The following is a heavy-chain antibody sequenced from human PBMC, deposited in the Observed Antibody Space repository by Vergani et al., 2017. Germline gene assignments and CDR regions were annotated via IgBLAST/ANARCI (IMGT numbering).Heavy chain of an antibody. CDR3: AGVMCRDEASTGYRLEGMDI. CDR1: GGPFNTYY. Sequence: QVQLEESGPGLVKPSETLSLTCTVSGGPFNTYYWSWIRQSPGKGLEWIGYIYSTGSTNYNPSLNSRVTMSVDTSKNQFSLKLRSVTAADTAVYFCAGVMCRDEASTGYRLEGMDIWGQGTTVTISS. J-gene: IGHJ6*02. V-gene: IGHV4-59*13. D-gene: IGHD3-9*01. CDR2: IYSTGST.